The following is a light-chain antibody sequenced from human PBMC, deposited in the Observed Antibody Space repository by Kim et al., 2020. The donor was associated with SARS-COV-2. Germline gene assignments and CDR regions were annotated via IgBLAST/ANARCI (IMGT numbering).Light chain of an antibody. Sequence: SAFLGDSFTIRCRASQFVSSSVAWYQQKPGKAPKLLLYASSSLRSGVSPRFSGSGSGTDFTLTITNVQPEDFATYYCQQTDTFPYTFGQGTKLEI. J-gene: IGKJ2*01. V-gene: IGKV1-12*01. CDR3: QQTDTFPYT. CDR1: QFVSSS. CDR2: ASS.